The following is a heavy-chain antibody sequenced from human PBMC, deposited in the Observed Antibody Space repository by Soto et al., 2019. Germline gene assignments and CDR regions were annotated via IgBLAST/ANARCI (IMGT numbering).Heavy chain of an antibody. V-gene: IGHV3-23*01. J-gene: IGHJ5*02. D-gene: IGHD5-12*01. CDR3: AIERFVDIRDWFDT. Sequence: GVSLSLSWAASGFTFGTYAMNWVRQAPGKGLEWVSGISGSGGTTYYTDSVKGRFTISRDNSKNTLYLQMNSLRADDTAVYYCAIERFVDIRDWFDTWGQGSRGTVSA. CDR2: ISGSGGTT. CDR1: GFTFGTYA.